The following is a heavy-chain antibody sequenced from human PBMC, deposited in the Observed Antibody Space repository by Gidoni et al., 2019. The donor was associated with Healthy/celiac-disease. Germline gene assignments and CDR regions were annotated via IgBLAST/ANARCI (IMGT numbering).Heavy chain of an antibody. CDR3: ARDNPLRL. CDR2: ISTDGSSR. CDR1: GFTISSHW. J-gene: IGHJ2*01. Sequence: EVQLVESGGGLVQPGGSLRLPCVASGFTISSHWMHWVRQAPGKGLVWVSRISTDGSSRPYADSVKGRFTISRDNAKNTLYLQMNSLRAEDTAVYYCARDNPLRLWGRGTLVTVSS. V-gene: IGHV3-74*01.